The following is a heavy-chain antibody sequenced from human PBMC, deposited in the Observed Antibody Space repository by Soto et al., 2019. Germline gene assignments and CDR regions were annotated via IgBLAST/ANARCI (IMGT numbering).Heavy chain of an antibody. D-gene: IGHD3-3*01. J-gene: IGHJ4*01. Sequence: QITLNESGPTVVRPTETLTLTCTFSGFSLSTSGVGVGWIRQSPGKDPEWLALIYWDDDKRYSESLKSRPTITKDTSKNQVVLTMANLDPADTATYYCAHRVLRTVFGLVTTTAIYFDFWGPGTPVAVSS. CDR3: AHRVLRTVFGLVTTTAIYFDF. CDR2: IYWDDDK. CDR1: GFSLSTSGVG. V-gene: IGHV2-5*02.